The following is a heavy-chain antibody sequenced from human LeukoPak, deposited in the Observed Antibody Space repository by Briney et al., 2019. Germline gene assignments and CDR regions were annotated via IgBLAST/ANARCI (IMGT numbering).Heavy chain of an antibody. Sequence: GGSLRLSCAASGFTFSSYWMHWVRQAPGKGLAWVSRVKSDGSSTNHADSVKGRFTISRDNAKNTLYLQMNSLRAEDTAVYYCAREDNGDYYVDYWGQGTLVTVSS. CDR1: GFTFSSYW. J-gene: IGHJ4*02. V-gene: IGHV3-74*01. CDR2: VKSDGSST. CDR3: AREDNGDYYVDY. D-gene: IGHD4-17*01.